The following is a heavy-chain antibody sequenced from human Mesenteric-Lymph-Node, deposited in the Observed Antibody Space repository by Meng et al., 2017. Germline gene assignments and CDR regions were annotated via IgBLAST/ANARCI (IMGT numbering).Heavy chain of an antibody. CDR3: ARDPAYGAYDI. Sequence: GESLKISCAACGFTFSSYDMHWVRQATGKGLEWVSAIGTAGDTYYPGSVKGRFAISRDNARNSLYLQLNSLRDEDTALYYCARDPAYGAYDIWGQGTMVTVSS. V-gene: IGHV3-13*01. D-gene: IGHD2-21*01. CDR2: IGTAGDT. CDR1: GFTFSSYD. J-gene: IGHJ3*02.